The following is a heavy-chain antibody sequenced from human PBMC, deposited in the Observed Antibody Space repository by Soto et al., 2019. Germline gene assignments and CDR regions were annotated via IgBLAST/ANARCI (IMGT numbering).Heavy chain of an antibody. CDR2: ISGGGAST. CDR3: SKDKRSSAARGVLDY. D-gene: IGHD3-10*01. CDR1: GFTFSSCA. V-gene: IGHV3-23*01. Sequence: EVPLSESGGGLVQPGGSLRLSCAASGFTFSSCAMSWVRQAPGKGLERVSSISGGGASTYYADSVKGRFTISRDNSKNTLYLQMNSLRAEDTAVYYCSKDKRSSAARGVLDYWGQGTLVTVSS. J-gene: IGHJ4*02.